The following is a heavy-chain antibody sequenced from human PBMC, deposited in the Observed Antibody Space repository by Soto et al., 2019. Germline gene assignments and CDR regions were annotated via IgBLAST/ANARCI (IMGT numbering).Heavy chain of an antibody. D-gene: IGHD3-3*01. CDR1: GGSISSGGYS. J-gene: IGHJ4*02. V-gene: IGHV4-30-2*01. Sequence: SETLSLTCAVSGGSISSGGYSWSWIRQPPGKGLEWIGYIYHSGSTYYNPSLKGRVTISVDRSKNRFSLKLSSVTAADTAVYYCARVASRVYDFWCSYTRYFDCWGQGTLVTVSS. CDR2: IYHSGST. CDR3: ARVASRVYDFWCSYTRYFDC.